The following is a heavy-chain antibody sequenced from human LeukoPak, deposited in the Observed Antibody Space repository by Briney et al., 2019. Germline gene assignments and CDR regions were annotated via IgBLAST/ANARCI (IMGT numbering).Heavy chain of an antibody. V-gene: IGHV4-59*01. CDR3: ARWPGDVTRAFDI. D-gene: IGHD4-23*01. CDR1: GGSISTYY. J-gene: IGHJ3*02. Sequence: SETLSLTCTVSGGSISTYYWSWIRQPPGKGLEWIAYVDYSGKSNYNPSLRSRVTTSICTSRSQFSLKVTSMTAADTAVYYCARWPGDVTRAFDIWGQGTMVTVSS. CDR2: VDYSGKS.